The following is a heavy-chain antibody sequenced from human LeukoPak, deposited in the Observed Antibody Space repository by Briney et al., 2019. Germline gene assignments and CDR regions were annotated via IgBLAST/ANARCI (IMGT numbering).Heavy chain of an antibody. CDR2: IYSSGTT. V-gene: IGHV4-59*01. D-gene: IGHD3-22*01. Sequence: SETLSLTCTVSGGSISSYYWNWIRQPPGKGLEWIGYIYSSGTTNYNPSLRSRVSMSVDTSKNQFSLRLSSVTAADTAVYYCARGTYYYDSSGYYDFDYWGQGTLVTVSS. J-gene: IGHJ4*02. CDR1: GGSISSYY. CDR3: ARGTYYYDSSGYYDFDY.